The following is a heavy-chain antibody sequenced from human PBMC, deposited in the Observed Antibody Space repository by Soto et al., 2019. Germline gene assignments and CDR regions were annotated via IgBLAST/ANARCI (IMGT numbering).Heavy chain of an antibody. J-gene: IGHJ6*02. CDR1: GFTFSSYA. V-gene: IGHV3-23*01. CDR2: ISGSGGST. CDR3: AKLAKEYQLPNYYYYYGMDV. Sequence: EVQLLESGGGLVQPGGSLRLSCAASGFTFSSYAMSWVRQAPGKGLEWVSAISGSGGSTYYADSVKGRFTISRDNSKNTLYLQMNSLRAEDTAVYYCAKLAKEYQLPNYYYYYGMDVWGQGTTVTVSS. D-gene: IGHD2-2*01.